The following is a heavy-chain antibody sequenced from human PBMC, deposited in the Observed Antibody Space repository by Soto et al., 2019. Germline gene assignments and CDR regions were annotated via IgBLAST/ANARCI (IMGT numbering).Heavy chain of an antibody. CDR1: GFTFSSYS. D-gene: IGHD3-10*01. CDR2: ISSSSSTI. J-gene: IGHJ4*02. CDR3: ARDRSSYYYGSGSYSCFDY. Sequence: GGSLRLSCAASGFTFSSYSMNWVRQAPGKGLEWVSYISSSSSTIYYADSVKGRFTISRDNAKNSLYLQMNSLRDEDTAVYYCARDRSSYYYGSGSYSCFDYWGQGTLVTVSS. V-gene: IGHV3-48*02.